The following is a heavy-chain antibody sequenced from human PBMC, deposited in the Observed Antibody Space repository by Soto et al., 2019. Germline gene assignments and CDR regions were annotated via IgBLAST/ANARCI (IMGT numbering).Heavy chain of an antibody. CDR1: GFTFSSYA. Sequence: GGSLRLSCEASGFTFSSYAMTWVRQAPGKGLEWVSAISGSGGSTSDTDSVKGRFTISRDNSKNTLYLQMNSLRAEDTAVYYCAKWLPVGELNPSYFEHWGQGTLVTVSS. V-gene: IGHV3-23*01. D-gene: IGHD1-26*01. CDR3: AKWLPVGELNPSYFEH. CDR2: ISGSGGST. J-gene: IGHJ4*02.